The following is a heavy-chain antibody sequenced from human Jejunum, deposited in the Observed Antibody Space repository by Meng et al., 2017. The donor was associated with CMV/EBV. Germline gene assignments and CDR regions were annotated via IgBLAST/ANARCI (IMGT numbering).Heavy chain of an antibody. D-gene: IGHD3-3*01. J-gene: IGHJ6*02. V-gene: IGHV1-18*01. CDR3: ARRGIFGADNDPRYFYGMDV. CDR1: YG. CDR2: ISGYNGDT. Sequence: YGISWVRQAPGQGLDWMGWISGYNGDTNYLQKLQGRVTLTTDKFTSTAYMELRSLTSDDTAVYFCARRGIFGADNDPRYFYGMDVWGQGTTVTVSS.